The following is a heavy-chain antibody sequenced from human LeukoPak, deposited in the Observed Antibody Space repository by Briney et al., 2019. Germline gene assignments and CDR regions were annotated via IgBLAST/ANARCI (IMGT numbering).Heavy chain of an antibody. Sequence: PSETLSLTCAVYGGSFSNYYWSWIRQPPGKGLEWIGEINDSGRTNYNPSLMSRVTVSVDTSKNQFSLRLTSVTATDTAVYYCARRWNYGRNCYIDVWGKGATVSVSS. V-gene: IGHV4-34*01. CDR1: GGSFSNYY. CDR2: INDSGRT. D-gene: IGHD1-7*01. J-gene: IGHJ6*03. CDR3: ARRWNYGRNCYIDV.